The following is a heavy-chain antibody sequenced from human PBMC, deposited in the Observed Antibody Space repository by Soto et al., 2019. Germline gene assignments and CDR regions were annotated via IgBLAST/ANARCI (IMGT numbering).Heavy chain of an antibody. Sequence: QVQLAESGGGVVQPGRSLRLSCAASGFNFNNYGMHWVRQAPGKGLEWGAVIWYEGSNKFYADSVKGRFTISRDNSKNTLYLQMDSLRAEDTAVYYCARGNGHNSGTFDYWGHGTLATVSS. CDR3: ARGNGHNSGTFDY. J-gene: IGHJ4*01. V-gene: IGHV3-33*01. CDR1: GFNFNNYG. CDR2: IWYEGSNK. D-gene: IGHD1-1*01.